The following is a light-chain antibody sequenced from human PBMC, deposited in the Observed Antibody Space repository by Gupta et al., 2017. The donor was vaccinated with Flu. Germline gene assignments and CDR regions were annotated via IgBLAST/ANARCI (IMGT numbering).Light chain of an antibody. CDR1: QSLLHRSGYNY. J-gene: IGKJ5*01. Sequence: VTPGEPASISCRSSQSLLHRSGYNYLGWFLQKPGQSPQLLMYLGSNRAPGVPDRFSGSGSGTDFTLKISRVEAEDVGLYYCMQTLQLPITFGHGTXLEIK. CDR2: LGS. CDR3: MQTLQLPIT. V-gene: IGKV2-28*01.